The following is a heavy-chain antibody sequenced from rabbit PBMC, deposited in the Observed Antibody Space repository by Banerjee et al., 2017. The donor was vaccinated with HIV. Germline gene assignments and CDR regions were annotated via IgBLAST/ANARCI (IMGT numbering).Heavy chain of an antibody. D-gene: IGHD8-1*01. V-gene: IGHV1S45*01. J-gene: IGHJ3*01. CDR2: IYAGSSGST. Sequence: QEQLVESGGGLVKPGASLTLTCTASGFSFSSSYYMCWVRQAPGKGLEWIACIYAGSSGSTWYASWAKGRFTISKTSSTTVTLEMTSLTAADTATYFCARDGYDDGSYIKWDLWGQGTLVTVS. CDR3: ARDGYDDGSYIKWDL. CDR1: GFSFSSSYY.